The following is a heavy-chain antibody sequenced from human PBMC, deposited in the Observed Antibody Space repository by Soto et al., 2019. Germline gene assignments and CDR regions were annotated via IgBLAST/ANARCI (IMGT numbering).Heavy chain of an antibody. V-gene: IGHV4-39*01. D-gene: IGHD4-17*01. CDR2: IYYSGST. Sequence: SETLSLTCTVSGGSISSSSYYWGWIRQPPGKGLEWIGSIYYSGSTYYNPSLKSRVTISVDTSKNQFSLKLSSVTAADTAVYYCARRNYGDSAGGYFDYWGQGTLVTVSS. J-gene: IGHJ4*02. CDR1: GGSISSSSYY. CDR3: ARRNYGDSAGGYFDY.